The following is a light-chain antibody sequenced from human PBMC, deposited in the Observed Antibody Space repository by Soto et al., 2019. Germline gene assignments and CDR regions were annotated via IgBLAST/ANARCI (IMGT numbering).Light chain of an antibody. CDR2: DAS. CDR1: HNIYSW. CDR3: QQYNSYWT. V-gene: IGKV1-5*01. Sequence: DIEMTQSPSTLPASVGDRVTITCRASHNIYSWLAWYQQKPRKAPRLLINDASSLESGVPARLSGSGSGTEFTLSISSLQPDDFATYYCQQYNSYWTFGQGTKVDIK. J-gene: IGKJ1*01.